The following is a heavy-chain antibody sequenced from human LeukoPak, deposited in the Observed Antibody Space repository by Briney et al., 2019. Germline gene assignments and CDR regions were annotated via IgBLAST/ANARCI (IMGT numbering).Heavy chain of an antibody. CDR1: GFTFSNSW. D-gene: IGHD3-10*01. CDR3: AKPRGAFDI. CDR2: INTDGSDT. Sequence: GGSLRLSCTASGFTFSNSWMNWVRQAPGKGLVWVSRINTDGSDTAYADSVEGRFTISRDNAKNTPYLQMNSLRAEDTAVYYCAKPRGAFDIWGQGTMVTVSS. J-gene: IGHJ3*02. V-gene: IGHV3-74*01.